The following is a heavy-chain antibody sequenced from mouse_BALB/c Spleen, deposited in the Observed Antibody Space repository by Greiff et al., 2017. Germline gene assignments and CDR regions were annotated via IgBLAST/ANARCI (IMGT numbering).Heavy chain of an antibody. J-gene: IGHJ4*01. D-gene: IGHD1-1*01. CDR3: ARQGGFYYYGSSYYAMDY. CDR1: GFTFSSFG. CDR2: ISDGGSYT. Sequence: EVQGVESGGGLVQPGGSRKLSCAASGFTFSSFGMHWVRQTPEKRLEWVATISDGGSYTYYPDSVKGRFTISRDNAKNNLYLQMSSLKSEDTAMYYCARQGGFYYYGSSYYAMDYWGQGTSVTVSS. V-gene: IGHV5-4*02.